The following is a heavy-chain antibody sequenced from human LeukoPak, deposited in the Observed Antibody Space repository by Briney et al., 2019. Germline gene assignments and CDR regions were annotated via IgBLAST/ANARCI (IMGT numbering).Heavy chain of an antibody. J-gene: IGHJ4*02. CDR1: GFTFSSYG. V-gene: IGHV3-30*18. CDR3: AKDSGEQDPYYFDY. Sequence: GGSLRLSCAASGFTFSSYGMHWVRQAPGKGLEWVAVISYDGSNKYYAGSVKGRFTISRDNSKNTLYLQMNSLRAEDTAVYYCAKDSGEQDPYYFDYWGQGTLVTVSS. D-gene: IGHD3-10*01. CDR2: ISYDGSNK.